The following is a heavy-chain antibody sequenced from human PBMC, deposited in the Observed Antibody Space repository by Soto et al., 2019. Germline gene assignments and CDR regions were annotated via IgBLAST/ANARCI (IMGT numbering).Heavy chain of an antibody. D-gene: IGHD2-2*01. CDR1: GYIYTSYA. V-gene: IGHV1-3*01. CDR2: INAGNGNT. J-gene: IGHJ6*03. Sequence: ASVKVSCKASGYIYTSYAMHWVRQAPGQRLEWMGWINAGNGNTKYSQKFQGRVTITRDTSASTAYMELSSLRSEDTAVYYCARDLVIVPAAIVAHHYYMDDWGKGNTVTVSS. CDR3: ARDLVIVPAAIVAHHYYMDD.